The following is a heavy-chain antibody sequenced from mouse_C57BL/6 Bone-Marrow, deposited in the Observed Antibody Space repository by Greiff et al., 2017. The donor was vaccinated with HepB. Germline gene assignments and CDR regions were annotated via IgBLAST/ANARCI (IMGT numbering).Heavy chain of an antibody. CDR3: AREGDLLCFMDY. J-gene: IGHJ4*01. V-gene: IGHV1-81*01. D-gene: IGHD2-1*01. CDR1: GYTFTSYG. CDR2: IYPRSGNT. Sequence: VKLMESGAELARPGASVKLSCKASGYTFTSYGISWVKQRTGQGLEWIGEIYPRSGNTYYNEKFKGKAPLTADKSSSTAYMELRSLTSEDSAVYFCAREGDLLCFMDYWGQGPSVTVSS.